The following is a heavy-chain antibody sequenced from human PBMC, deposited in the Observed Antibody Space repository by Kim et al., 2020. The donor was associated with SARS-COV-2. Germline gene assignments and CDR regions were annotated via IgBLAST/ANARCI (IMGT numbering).Heavy chain of an antibody. CDR3: ARGQPPDY. V-gene: IGHV4-31*03. D-gene: IGHD2-2*01. CDR1: GGSIRSGGKF. Sequence: SETLSLTCSVSGGSIRSGGKFWTWIRQHPAKGLEWIGYISYSGNSHYSPSLRSRVSITLQTSENQFSLELTSVTAADTALYYCARGQPPDYWGLGILVTV. J-gene: IGHJ4*02. CDR2: ISYSGNS.